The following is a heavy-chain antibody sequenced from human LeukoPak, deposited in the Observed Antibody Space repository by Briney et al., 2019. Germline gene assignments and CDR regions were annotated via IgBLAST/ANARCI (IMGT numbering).Heavy chain of an antibody. J-gene: IGHJ6*02. CDR3: ARELYSSSWDVEYGMDV. D-gene: IGHD6-13*01. V-gene: IGHV3-48*03. Sequence: GGSLGLSCAASGFTFSSYEMNWVRQAPGKGLEWVSYISSSGSTIYYADSVKGRFTISRDNAKNSLYLQMNSLRAEDTAVYYCARELYSSSWDVEYGMDVWGQGTTVTVSS. CDR1: GFTFSSYE. CDR2: ISSSGSTI.